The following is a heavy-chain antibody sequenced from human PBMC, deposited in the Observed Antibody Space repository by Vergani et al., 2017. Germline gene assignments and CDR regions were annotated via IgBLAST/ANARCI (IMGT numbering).Heavy chain of an antibody. CDR1: GFTFSSYA. Sequence: EVQLLESGGGLVQPGGSLRLSCAASGFTFSSYAMSWVHQAPGKGLEWVSTISGSGGSTFYADSVRGRFTISRDNSKNTLNLQMNSLRAEDTAVYYCAKGSMTPDFDYWGQGTLVTVSS. V-gene: IGHV3-23*01. CDR3: AKGSMTPDFDY. J-gene: IGHJ4*02. CDR2: ISGSGGST.